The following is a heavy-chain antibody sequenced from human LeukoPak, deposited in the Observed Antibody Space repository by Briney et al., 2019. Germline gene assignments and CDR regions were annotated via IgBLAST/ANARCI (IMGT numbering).Heavy chain of an antibody. Sequence: SETLSLTCSVPGGSISSYYWSWIRQPAGKGLEWIGRIYASGSSNYNPSLKSRVTVSVDTSKNQFSLKLSSVTAADTAVYYCARDSAQLWFVPDCWGQGTQVTVSS. V-gene: IGHV4-4*07. D-gene: IGHD5-18*01. CDR2: IYASGSS. CDR1: GGSISSYY. CDR3: ARDSAQLWFVPDC. J-gene: IGHJ4*02.